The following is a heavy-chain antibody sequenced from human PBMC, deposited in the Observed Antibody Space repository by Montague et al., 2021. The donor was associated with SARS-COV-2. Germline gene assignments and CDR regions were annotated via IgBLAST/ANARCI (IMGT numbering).Heavy chain of an antibody. Sequence: SKTLSLTCTVYGGSFNTYYWSWIRQPPGKGLEWIGEINQIGSTNYKPSLMSRVAISLDMSKNQFSLNLTSVTAADTSIYYCARGLPRLSETTMFLADAFDVWGQGTMVTVS. J-gene: IGHJ3*01. CDR2: INQIGST. D-gene: IGHD3-3*01. CDR3: ARGLPRLSETTMFLADAFDV. V-gene: IGHV4-34*01. CDR1: GGSFNTYY.